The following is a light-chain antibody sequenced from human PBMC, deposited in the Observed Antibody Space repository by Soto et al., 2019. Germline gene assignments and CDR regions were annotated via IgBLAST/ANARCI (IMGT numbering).Light chain of an antibody. J-gene: IGLJ2*01. CDR1: SSDVGGYNY. V-gene: IGLV2-14*01. Sequence: QSVLTQPASVSGSPGQSITISCTGTSSDVGGYNYVSWYQQHPGKAPKLIYEVSNRPSGVSNRFSGSKSGNTASLTTSGLQAEDEADYYCSSYTSSSTLVFGGGTKLTVL. CDR2: EVS. CDR3: SSYTSSSTLV.